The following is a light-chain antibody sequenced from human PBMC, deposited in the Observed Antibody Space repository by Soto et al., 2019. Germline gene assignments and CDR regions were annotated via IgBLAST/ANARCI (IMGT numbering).Light chain of an antibody. CDR3: ISYTNTNTYV. Sequence: QSALTQPASVSGSPGQSITISCTGTSSDVGCYNFVSWYHHHPAKAPKLMIYDLTYRPSGVSNRFSGSKSGNTAYLTISGLQAEDEADYYCISYTNTNTYVFGTGTKLTVL. J-gene: IGLJ1*01. CDR2: DLT. CDR1: SSDVGCYNF. V-gene: IGLV2-14*03.